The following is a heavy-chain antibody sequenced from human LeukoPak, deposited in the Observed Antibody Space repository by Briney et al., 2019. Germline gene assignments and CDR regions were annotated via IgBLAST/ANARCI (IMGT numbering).Heavy chain of an antibody. J-gene: IGHJ6*03. Sequence: SETLSLTCTVSGGSISSSTYYWGWIRQPPGKGLEWIGTINYSGHTYNNPSLKSRVTMSVDTSKNQFSLKLSSVTAADTAVYYCARGLAGIYYYYMDVWGKGTTVTVSS. CDR1: GGSISSSTYY. CDR3: ARGLAGIYYYYMDV. D-gene: IGHD6-13*01. CDR2: INYSGHT. V-gene: IGHV4-39*01.